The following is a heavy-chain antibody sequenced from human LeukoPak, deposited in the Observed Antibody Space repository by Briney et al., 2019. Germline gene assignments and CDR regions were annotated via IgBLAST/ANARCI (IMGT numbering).Heavy chain of an antibody. CDR1: GYTFTGYD. CDR2: MNPNSGDT. CDR3: ARRFYDNLTGHTWYDY. Sequence: ASVKVSCKASGYTFTGYDINWMRQAPGQGLEWVGWMNPNSGDTGYAQTFQGKLTMTRNTSIKTAYMELSSLRSEDTAVYYCARRFYDNLTGHTWYDYWGQGTLVTVSS. J-gene: IGHJ4*02. D-gene: IGHD3-9*01. V-gene: IGHV1-8*01.